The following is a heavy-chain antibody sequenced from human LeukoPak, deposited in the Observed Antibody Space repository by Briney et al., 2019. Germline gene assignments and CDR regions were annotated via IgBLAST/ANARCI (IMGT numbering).Heavy chain of an antibody. J-gene: IGHJ5*02. D-gene: IGHD2-2*01. Sequence: ASVKVSCKASGYTFTSYDINWVRQATGQGLEWMGWMNPNSGNTGYAQKFQGRVTMTRNTSISTAYMELSSLRSEDTAVYYCAREVVVAALRPRRQRNWFDPWGQGTLVTVSS. V-gene: IGHV1-8*01. CDR3: AREVVVAALRPRRQRNWFDP. CDR1: GYTFTSYD. CDR2: MNPNSGNT.